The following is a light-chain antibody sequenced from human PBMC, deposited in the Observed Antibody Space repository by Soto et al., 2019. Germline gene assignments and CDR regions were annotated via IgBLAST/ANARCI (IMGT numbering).Light chain of an antibody. J-gene: IGKJ5*01. CDR1: QSLVHSDGIAY. V-gene: IGKV2-30*02. Sequence: DVVMTQSQLSLPVTLGQPASISCRSNQSLVHSDGIAYFSWFQQRPGRSPRRLIYKVSNRDSGVPARFSCSGSGTDFALKISRLEAEDVVVYYCRQGTHWPITFGQGTRLEI. CDR3: RQGTHWPIT. CDR2: KVS.